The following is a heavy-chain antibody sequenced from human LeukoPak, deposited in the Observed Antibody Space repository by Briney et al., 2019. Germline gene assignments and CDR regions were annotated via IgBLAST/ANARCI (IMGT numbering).Heavy chain of an antibody. D-gene: IGHD3-10*01. J-gene: IGHJ3*02. V-gene: IGHV4-39*01. Sequence: SETLSLTCTVSGGSISSSMYYWGWIRQPPGKGLEGIGSIYYSGSTYYHPSLNNRVTISVDTPKNPFSLKLNSVTAAYPSVYYCARPGQSVRGVIIGAAFDIWGQRTIVTVSS. CDR2: IYYSGST. CDR1: GGSISSSMYY. CDR3: ARPGQSVRGVIIGAAFDI.